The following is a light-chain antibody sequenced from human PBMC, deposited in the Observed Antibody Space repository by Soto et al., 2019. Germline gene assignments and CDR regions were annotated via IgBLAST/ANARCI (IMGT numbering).Light chain of an antibody. CDR1: LSVSRL. V-gene: IGKV3-11*01. Sequence: IVFTQSPATLPLRQVQTAIISCRASLSVSRLLSWYQQKPGQAPRVLIYDASSRAPGVPARFRGSGSGTDFTLTISSLEPEDFALYYCQQRSSWITFGPGKRLQIE. CDR2: DAS. CDR3: QQRSSWIT. J-gene: IGKJ5*01.